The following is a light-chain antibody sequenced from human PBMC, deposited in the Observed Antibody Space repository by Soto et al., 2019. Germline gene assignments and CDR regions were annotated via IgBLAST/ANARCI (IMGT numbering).Light chain of an antibody. CDR1: SGHSSYA. CDR2: LNSDGSH. CDR3: QTWGTGIQGV. Sequence: QPVLTQSPSASASLGASVKLTCTLSSGHSSYAIAWHQQQPEKGPRYLMKLNSDGSHSKGDGNPDRFSGSSSGAERYLTISSLQSEDEADYYCQTWGTGIQGVFGGGTKLTVL. J-gene: IGLJ3*02. V-gene: IGLV4-69*01.